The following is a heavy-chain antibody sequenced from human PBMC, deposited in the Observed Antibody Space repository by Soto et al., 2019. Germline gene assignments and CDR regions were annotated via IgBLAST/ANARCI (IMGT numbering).Heavy chain of an antibody. CDR3: ARGYYYGSGRLCNYYGMDV. CDR1: GGSFSGYY. D-gene: IGHD3-10*01. Sequence: PSETLSLTCAVYGGSFSGYYWSWIRQPPGKGLEWIGEINHSGSTNYNPSLKSRVTISVDTSKNQFSLKLSSVTAADTAVYYCARGYYYGSGRLCNYYGMDVWGQGTTVTVSS. V-gene: IGHV4-34*01. J-gene: IGHJ6*02. CDR2: INHSGST.